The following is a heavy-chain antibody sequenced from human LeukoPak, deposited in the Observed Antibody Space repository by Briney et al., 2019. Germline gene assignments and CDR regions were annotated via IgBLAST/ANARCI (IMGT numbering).Heavy chain of an antibody. V-gene: IGHV4-38-2*02. CDR2: SYHSGGT. D-gene: IGHD3-16*01. J-gene: IGHJ4*02. CDR3: ARDLRMGGPWRQFDY. Sequence: PSETLSLTCTVSGYSIRSVYYWAWIRQPPGKGLEGIWSSYHSGGTDYNPSLKSRITISVDTSKNQFSLQLNSLTAADTAVYYCARDLRMGGPWRQFDYWGQGTLVTVSS. CDR1: GYSIRSVYY.